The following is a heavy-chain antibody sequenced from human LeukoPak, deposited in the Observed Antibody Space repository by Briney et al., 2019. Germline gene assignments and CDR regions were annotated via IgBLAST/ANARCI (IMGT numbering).Heavy chain of an antibody. J-gene: IGHJ4*02. CDR2: INPSSGAT. CDR1: GYFFTNYY. D-gene: IGHD3-10*01. V-gene: IGHV1-46*01. CDR3: ARVGGSGSYSMYHFDS. Sequence: ASVEVSCKASGYFFTNYYMHWVRQASGQGLEWLGLINPSSGATRYAQKFQGRGTMTRDTSTSTVYMELSSLRFEDTAVYYCARVGGSGSYSMYHFDSWGQGTLVTVSS.